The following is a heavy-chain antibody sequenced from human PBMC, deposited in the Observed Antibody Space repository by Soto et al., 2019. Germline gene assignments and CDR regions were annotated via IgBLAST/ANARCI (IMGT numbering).Heavy chain of an antibody. V-gene: IGHV5-51*01. Sequence: GESLKISCKGSGYSFTSYWIGWVRQMPGKGLEWMGIIYPGDSDTRYSPSFQGQVTISADKSISTAYLQWSSLKASDTAMYYCARLRRDGYNHSPLYYWGQGTLVTVSS. D-gene: IGHD5-12*01. J-gene: IGHJ4*02. CDR3: ARLRRDGYNHSPLYY. CDR2: IYPGDSDT. CDR1: GYSFTSYW.